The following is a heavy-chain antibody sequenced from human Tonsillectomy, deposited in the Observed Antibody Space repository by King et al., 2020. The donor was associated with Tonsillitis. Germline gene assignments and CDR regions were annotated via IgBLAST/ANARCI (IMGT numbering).Heavy chain of an antibody. Sequence: QLVQSGGGLVQPGGSLRLSCAASGFTFSNYAMNWVRQAPGKGLEWVSAISTSGGSTHDADSVKGRCTISRDHSKNTLHLQMNSQRAEDTAVYYCAKDVQLYRTGCFGVFGYCGQGTLVSASS. D-gene: IGHD6-19*01. CDR1: GFTFSNYA. J-gene: IGHJ4*02. CDR3: AKDVQLYRTGCFGVFGY. CDR2: ISTSGGST. V-gene: IGHV3-23*04.